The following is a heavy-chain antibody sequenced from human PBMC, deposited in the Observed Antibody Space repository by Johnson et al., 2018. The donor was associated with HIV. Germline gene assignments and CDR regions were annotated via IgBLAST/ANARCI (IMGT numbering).Heavy chain of an antibody. CDR1: GFTVSNNF. D-gene: IGHD1-26*01. V-gene: IGHV3-66*01. J-gene: IGHJ3*01. CDR2: IYSGGRT. CDR3: ARDPITPYGRGPDAFDV. Sequence: VQLVESGGGLVQPGGSLRLSCVASGFTVSNNFMSWVRQAPGKGLEWVSVIYSGGRTYYTDSVKGRFTISRDTAKNTLYLQMNSLRVEDTAVYYCARDPITPYGRGPDAFDVWGQGTVVTVSS.